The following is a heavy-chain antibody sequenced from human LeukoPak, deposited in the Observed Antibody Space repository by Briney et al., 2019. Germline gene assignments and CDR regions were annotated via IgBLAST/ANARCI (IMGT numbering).Heavy chain of an antibody. J-gene: IGHJ3*02. V-gene: IGHV4-39*01. CDR3: ASGMIDQAFDI. D-gene: IGHD3-22*01. Sequence: PSETLSLTCTVSGGSISSSSYYWGWIRQPPGKGLEWIGSIYYSGSTYYNPSLKSRVTISVDTSKNQFSLKLSSATAADTAVYYCASGMIDQAFDIWGQGTMVTVSS. CDR1: GGSISSSSYY. CDR2: IYYSGST.